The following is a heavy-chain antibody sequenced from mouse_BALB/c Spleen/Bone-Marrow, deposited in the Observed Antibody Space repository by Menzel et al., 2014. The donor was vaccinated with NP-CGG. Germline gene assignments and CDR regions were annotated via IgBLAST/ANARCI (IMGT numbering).Heavy chain of an antibody. CDR1: GFTFSNYG. CDR2: ISGGGSYT. Sequence: EVMLVESGGGLVKSGGSLKLSCAASGFTFSNYGMSWVRQTPEKRLEWVATISGGGSYTFYSDSVKGRFTISRDNAKNNLYLQLSSLRPEDTALYYCARHAYYDQTEVSFVYWGQGTLVTVPA. V-gene: IGHV5-9-2*01. J-gene: IGHJ3*01. D-gene: IGHD2-4*01. CDR3: ARHAYYDQTEVSFVY.